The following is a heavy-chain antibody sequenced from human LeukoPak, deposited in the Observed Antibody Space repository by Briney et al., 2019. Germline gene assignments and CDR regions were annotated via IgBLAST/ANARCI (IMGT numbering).Heavy chain of an antibody. J-gene: IGHJ4*02. V-gene: IGHV4-59*01. CDR3: ARDADSSSSPGGFDY. CDR2: IYYSGST. D-gene: IGHD6-6*01. CDR1: GGSISSYY. Sequence: SETLSLTCTVSGGSISSYYWSWIRQPPGKGLEWIGYIYYSGSTNYNPSLKSRVTISVDTSKNQFSLKLSSVTAADTAVYYCARDADSSSSPGGFDYWGQGTLVTVSS.